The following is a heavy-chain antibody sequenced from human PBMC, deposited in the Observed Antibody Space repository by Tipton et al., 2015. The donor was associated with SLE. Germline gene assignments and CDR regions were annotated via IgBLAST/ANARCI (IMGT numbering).Heavy chain of an antibody. D-gene: IGHD1-7*01. CDR3: ASLYNWNYKDGFDH. V-gene: IGHV4-34*01. CDR1: GGSFSGYH. CDR2: INHVGRT. Sequence: TLSLTCAVYGGSFSGYHWTWIRPSPGKGLEWIDDINHVGRTNYNPSLRSRATISIDTSKNQFSLKLTSVTAADTAVYYCASLYNWNYKDGFDHWGQGTPVTVPS. J-gene: IGHJ4*02.